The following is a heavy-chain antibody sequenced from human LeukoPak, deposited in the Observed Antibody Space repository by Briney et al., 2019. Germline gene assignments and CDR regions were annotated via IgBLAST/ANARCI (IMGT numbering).Heavy chain of an antibody. CDR2: IYTSGST. CDR3: ARRRYLTGIFDY. CDR1: GGSISSGSYY. J-gene: IGHJ4*02. Sequence: SQTLSLTCTVSGGSISSGSYYWSWIRQPAGKGLEWIGRIYTSGSTNYNPSLKSRVTISVDTSKNQFSLKLSSVTAADTAVYCCARRRYLTGIFDYWGQGTLVTVSS. V-gene: IGHV4-61*02. D-gene: IGHD1-14*01.